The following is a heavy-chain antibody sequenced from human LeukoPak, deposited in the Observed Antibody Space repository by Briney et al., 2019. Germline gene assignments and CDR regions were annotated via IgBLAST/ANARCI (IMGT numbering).Heavy chain of an antibody. V-gene: IGHV4-38-2*01. CDR1: GYSISSGYY. Sequence: SETMSLTCAVSGYSISSGYYWGWIRQPPGRGLEWIGSIYHSGSTYYNPSLKRRVTISVDASKNQFSLKLSSVTAADTAAYYCALFDGGYWGQGTLVTVSS. CDR3: ALFDGGY. CDR2: IYHSGST. D-gene: IGHD2-15*01. J-gene: IGHJ4*02.